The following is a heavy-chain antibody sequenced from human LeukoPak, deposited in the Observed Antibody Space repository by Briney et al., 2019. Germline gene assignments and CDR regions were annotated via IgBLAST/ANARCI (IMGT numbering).Heavy chain of an antibody. CDR3: ARVRGGWRGPYYYGMDV. CDR2: IYYSGST. V-gene: IGHV4-59*01. Sequence: PSETLSLTCTVSGGSISSYYWSWIRQPPGKGLEWIGYIYYSGSTNYNPSLKSRVTISVDTSKNQFSLKLSSVTAADTAVYYCARVRGGWRGPYYYGMDVWGQGTTVTVSS. J-gene: IGHJ6*02. D-gene: IGHD2-15*01. CDR1: GGSISSYY.